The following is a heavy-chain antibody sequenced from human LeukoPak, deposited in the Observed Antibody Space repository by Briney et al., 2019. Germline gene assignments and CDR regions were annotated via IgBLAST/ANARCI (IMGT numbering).Heavy chain of an antibody. J-gene: IGHJ4*02. D-gene: IGHD3-10*02. Sequence: PSETLSLTCTVSGGSISEYYWSWIRQPPGKGLEWIAYISYNGITNYNPSLKSRVTISVDTSKNQFSLKLSSVTAADTAVCYCARHMSGDYDYWGQGTLVTVSS. CDR2: ISYNGIT. V-gene: IGHV4-59*08. CDR1: GGSISEYY. CDR3: ARHMSGDYDY.